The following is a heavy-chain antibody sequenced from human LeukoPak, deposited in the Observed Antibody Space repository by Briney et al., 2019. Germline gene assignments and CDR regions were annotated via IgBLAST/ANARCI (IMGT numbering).Heavy chain of an antibody. V-gene: IGHV3-11*04. J-gene: IGHJ4*02. Sequence: GGALRLSCAASGFTFSEYYTSWIREALGEGLEWVSYISSTGSTMFYADAVKGRFTISRDNAKNSLYLQMNSLRAEDTAVYYCARGRFDYWGQGTLVTVSS. CDR1: GFTFSEYY. CDR3: ARGRFDY. CDR2: ISSTGSTM.